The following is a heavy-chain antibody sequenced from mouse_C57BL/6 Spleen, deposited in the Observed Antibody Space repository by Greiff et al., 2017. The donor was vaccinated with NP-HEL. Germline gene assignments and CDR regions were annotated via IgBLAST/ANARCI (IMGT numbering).Heavy chain of an antibody. V-gene: IGHV1-82*01. Sequence: QVQLQQSGPELVKPGASVKISCKASGYAFSSSWMNWVKQRPGKGLEWIGRIYPGDGDTNYNGKFKGKATLTADKSSSTAYMQLSSLTSEDSAVYCCASEAAFAYWGQGTLVTVSA. CDR1: GYAFSSSW. CDR2: IYPGDGDT. CDR3: ASEAAFAY. J-gene: IGHJ3*01.